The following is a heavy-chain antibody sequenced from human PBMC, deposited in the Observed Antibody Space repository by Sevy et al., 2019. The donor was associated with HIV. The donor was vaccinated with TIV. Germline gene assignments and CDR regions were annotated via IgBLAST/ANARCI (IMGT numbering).Heavy chain of an antibody. Sequence: GGSLRLSCAASGFTFNSYFMNWVRQTPGKGLEWVSSISSASSYIFYTASVKGRFTISRDNAHNSLYLEMNGLRAEDMAIYYCASGDYYGSLYYFDHWGQGILVTVSS. CDR1: GFTFNSYF. J-gene: IGHJ4*02. CDR2: ISSASSYI. D-gene: IGHD3-10*01. CDR3: ASGDYYGSLYYFDH. V-gene: IGHV3-21*06.